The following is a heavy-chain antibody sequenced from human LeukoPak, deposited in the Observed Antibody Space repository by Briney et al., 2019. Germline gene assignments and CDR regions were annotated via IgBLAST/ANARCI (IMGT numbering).Heavy chain of an antibody. CDR1: GYTFTSYD. J-gene: IGHJ4*02. CDR2: MNPNSGNT. Sequence: ASVKVSCKASGYTFTSYDINWVRQATGQGLEWMGWMNPNSGNTGYAQKFQGRVTITRNTSISTAYMELSSLRSDDTAVYYCARLQWLVRHIDYWGQGTLVTVSS. D-gene: IGHD6-19*01. V-gene: IGHV1-8*03. CDR3: ARLQWLVRHIDY.